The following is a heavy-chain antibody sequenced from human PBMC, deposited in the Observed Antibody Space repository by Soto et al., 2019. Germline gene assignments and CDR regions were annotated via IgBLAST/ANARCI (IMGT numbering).Heavy chain of an antibody. Sequence: QLQLQESGPGLVKPSETLSLTCTVSGGSISSSSYYWGWIRQPPGKGLEWIGSIYYSGSTYYNPSLKSRVTLSVDTSKNQFSLKLSSVTAADTAVYYCARERGYCSGGSCPVDYWGQGNLVTVSS. CDR3: ARERGYCSGGSCPVDY. J-gene: IGHJ4*02. CDR2: IYYSGST. CDR1: GGSISSSSYY. D-gene: IGHD2-15*01. V-gene: IGHV4-39*02.